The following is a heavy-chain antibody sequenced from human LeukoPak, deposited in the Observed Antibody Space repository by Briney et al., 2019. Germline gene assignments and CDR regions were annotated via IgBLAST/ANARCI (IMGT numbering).Heavy chain of an antibody. V-gene: IGHV4-34*01. D-gene: IGHD3-10*01. J-gene: IGHJ4*02. CDR1: GGSFSGYY. Sequence: PSETLSLTCAVYGGSFSGYYWSWIRQPPGKGLEWIGEINHSGSTNYNPSLKSRVTISVDTSKNQFSLKLSSVTAADTAVYYCARAYYYGSGNDYWGQGTLVTVSS. CDR3: ARAYYYGSGNDY. CDR2: INHSGST.